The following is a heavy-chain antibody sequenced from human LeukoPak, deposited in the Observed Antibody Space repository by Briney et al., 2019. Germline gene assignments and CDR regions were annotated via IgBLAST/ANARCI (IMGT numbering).Heavy chain of an antibody. Sequence: ASVKVSCKPSGYTFTSYARHWVRQAPGQRREWIGGINAGNGNTKYSQKSQRRVTITRDTSASTVYMGLSSLRSEDPAVYWCARARHNDILTGYLDYWGQGTLVTVSS. V-gene: IGHV1-3*01. J-gene: IGHJ4*02. CDR1: GYTFTSYA. D-gene: IGHD3-9*01. CDR2: INAGNGNT. CDR3: ARARHNDILTGYLDY.